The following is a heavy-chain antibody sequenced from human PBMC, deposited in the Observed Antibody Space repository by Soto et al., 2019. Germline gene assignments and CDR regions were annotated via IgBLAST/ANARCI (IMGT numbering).Heavy chain of an antibody. D-gene: IGHD3-10*01. J-gene: IGHJ4*02. CDR1: GGSIGGGGSS. Sequence: SETLSLTCAVEGGSIGGGGSSWSWIRQPPGKGLEWIGYIYHSGSTYYNPSLKSRVTISVDRSKNQFSLKLSSVTAADTAVYYCARDPGSNNYFDYWGQGTLVTVSS. CDR2: IYHSGST. V-gene: IGHV4-30-2*01. CDR3: ARDPGSNNYFDY.